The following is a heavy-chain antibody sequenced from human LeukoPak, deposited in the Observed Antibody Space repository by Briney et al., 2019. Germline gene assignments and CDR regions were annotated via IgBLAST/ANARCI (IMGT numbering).Heavy chain of an antibody. D-gene: IGHD6-19*01. CDR2: IYYSGST. Sequence: PSETLSLTCTVSGGSISSYYWSWIRQPPGKGLEWIGYIYYSGSTNYNPSLKSRVTISVDTSKNQFSLKLSSVTAADTAVYYCAGDRLDRGFDYWGQGTLVTVSS. V-gene: IGHV4-59*01. CDR3: AGDRLDRGFDY. CDR1: GGSISSYY. J-gene: IGHJ4*02.